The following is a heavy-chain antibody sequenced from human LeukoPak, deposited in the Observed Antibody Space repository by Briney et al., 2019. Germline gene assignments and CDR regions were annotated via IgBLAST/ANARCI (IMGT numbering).Heavy chain of an antibody. CDR2: IYYSGST. Sequence: SETLSLTCTVSGGSISSSYYYWGWIRQPPGKGLEWIGSIYYSGSTYYNPSLKSRVTISVDTSKNQFSLKLSSVTAADTAVYYCARRLHGDFVDYWGQGTLVTVSS. CDR1: GGSISSSYYY. V-gene: IGHV4-39*01. D-gene: IGHD4-17*01. CDR3: ARRLHGDFVDY. J-gene: IGHJ4*02.